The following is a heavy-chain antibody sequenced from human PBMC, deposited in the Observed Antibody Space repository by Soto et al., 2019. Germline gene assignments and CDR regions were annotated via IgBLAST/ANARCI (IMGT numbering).Heavy chain of an antibody. J-gene: IGHJ4*02. CDR2: IHYTGTN. D-gene: IGHD3-22*01. Sequence: SXTLSLTFTVSGVSITSDYWSWIRQPPVQGLEWIGYIHYTGTNNYNPSLKSRVTISLDTSRSQFSLRLTSVTAADTAMYYCARGFYDSDGQSAPFDYWGQGFLVTVYS. CDR3: ARGFYDSDGQSAPFDY. V-gene: IGHV4-59*01. CDR1: GVSITSDY.